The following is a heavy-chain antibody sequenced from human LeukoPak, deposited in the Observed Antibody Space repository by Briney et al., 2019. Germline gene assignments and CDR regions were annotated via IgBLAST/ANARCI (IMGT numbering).Heavy chain of an antibody. Sequence: GGSLRLSCAASGFTFSSYAMSWVRQAPGKGLEWVSDISTSGDCSYYADSVQGRFTISRDNSKNTLYLQMNSLRAEDTAIYYCAKDESAATFIFDYWGQGTLVTVSS. J-gene: IGHJ4*02. V-gene: IGHV3-23*01. CDR2: ISTSGDCS. CDR3: AKDESAATFIFDY. CDR1: GFTFSSYA. D-gene: IGHD6-25*01.